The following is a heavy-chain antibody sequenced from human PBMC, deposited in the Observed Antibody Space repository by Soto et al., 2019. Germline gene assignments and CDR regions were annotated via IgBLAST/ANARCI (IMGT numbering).Heavy chain of an antibody. J-gene: IGHJ6*02. CDR3: AKDRGSNYYGMDV. V-gene: IGHV3-9*01. D-gene: IGHD3-10*01. CDR1: GFTFDDYA. CDR2: ISWNSGSI. Sequence: GGSLRLSCAASGFTFDDYAMHWVRQAPGKGLEWVSGISWNSGSIGYADSVKGRFTIPRDNAKNSLYLQMNSLRAEDTALYYCAKDRGSNYYGMDVWGQGTTVTVSS.